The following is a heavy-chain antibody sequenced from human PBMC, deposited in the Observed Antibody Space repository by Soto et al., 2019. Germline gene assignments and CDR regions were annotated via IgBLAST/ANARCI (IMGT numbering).Heavy chain of an antibody. CDR3: PADLAPTDAYHCFEP. CDR1: GFTFSSCG. V-gene: IGHV1-58*02. D-gene: IGHD3-16*01. Sequence: QIQLVQFGPEVRKPGTPVKVSCKASGFTFSSCGIHWVRQARGQRLEWIGWIVVGSGNADYALKFQERVTITRDVSTTIAYMCLTGLRSDDTAVYYCPADLAPTDAYHCFEPGGQGALVAVSS. J-gene: IGHJ5*02. CDR2: IVVGSGNA.